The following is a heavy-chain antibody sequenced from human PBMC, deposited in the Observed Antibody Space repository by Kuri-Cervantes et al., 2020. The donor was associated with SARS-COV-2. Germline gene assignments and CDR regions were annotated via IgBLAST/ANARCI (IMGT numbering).Heavy chain of an antibody. V-gene: IGHV3-20*04. CDR3: AKTWSGYPYYFDY. CDR2: INWNGGST. J-gene: IGHJ4*02. Sequence: GGSLRLSCAASGFTFDDYGMSWVRQAPGKGLEWVSGINWNGGSTGYADSVKGRFTISRDNAKNSLYLQMNSLRAEDTAVYYCAKTWSGYPYYFDYWGQGTLVTVSS. CDR1: GFTFDDYG. D-gene: IGHD3-3*01.